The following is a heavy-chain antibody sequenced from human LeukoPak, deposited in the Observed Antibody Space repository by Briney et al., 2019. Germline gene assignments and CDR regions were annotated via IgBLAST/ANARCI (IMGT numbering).Heavy chain of an antibody. V-gene: IGHV4-4*09. CDR3: ARLPSITGTPDY. CDR1: GGSISSYY. J-gene: IGHJ4*02. CDR2: IYTSGST. Sequence: SETLPLTCTVSGGSISSYYWSWIRQPPGKGLEWIGYIYTSGSTNYNPSLKSRVTISVDTSKNQFSLKLSSVTAADTAVYYCARLPSITGTPDYWGQGTLVTVSS. D-gene: IGHD1-20*01.